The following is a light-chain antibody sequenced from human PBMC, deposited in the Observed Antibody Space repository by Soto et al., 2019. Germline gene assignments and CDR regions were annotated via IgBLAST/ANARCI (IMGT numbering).Light chain of an antibody. Sequence: QSVLTQPPSVSGAPGQRVTISCTGSSSNIGAGFDVHWYQQLPGTAPKLLIYGNSNRPSGVPDRFSGSRSGTSASLAITGLQAEDEADYYCQSYDGSLTGSKVFGSGTKSPS. V-gene: IGLV1-40*01. CDR3: QSYDGSLTGSKV. CDR1: SSNIGAGFD. J-gene: IGLJ1*01. CDR2: GNS.